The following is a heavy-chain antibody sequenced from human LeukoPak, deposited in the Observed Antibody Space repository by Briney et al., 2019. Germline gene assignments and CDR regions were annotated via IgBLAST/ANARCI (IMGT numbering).Heavy chain of an antibody. V-gene: IGHV3-9*01. D-gene: IGHD2/OR15-2a*01. CDR3: AKGGPLLSSFDY. CDR1: GFTFDDYA. Sequence: GGSLRLSCAASGFTFDDYAMHWVRQARGKGLEWVSGISWNSGSIGYADSVKGRFTISRDNAKNSLYLQMNSLRAEDTALYYCAKGGPLLSSFDYWGQGTLVTVSS. J-gene: IGHJ4*02. CDR2: ISWNSGSI.